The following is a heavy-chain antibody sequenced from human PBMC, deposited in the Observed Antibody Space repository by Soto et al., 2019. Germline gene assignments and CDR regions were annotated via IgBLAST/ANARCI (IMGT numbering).Heavy chain of an antibody. CDR3: VKDESINWYSGHFRH. V-gene: IGHV3-9*01. CDR2: ITWNSGSI. Sequence: EVQLVESGGGLVQPGRSLRLSCAASGFTFDDYAMHWVRQVPGKGLEWVSGITWNSGSIGYADSVKGRFAISRDNAKNCLHLQMNSLRAEDTAFYYCVKDESINWYSGHFRHWGQGTLVTVSS. J-gene: IGHJ1*01. CDR1: GFTFDDYA. D-gene: IGHD6-13*01.